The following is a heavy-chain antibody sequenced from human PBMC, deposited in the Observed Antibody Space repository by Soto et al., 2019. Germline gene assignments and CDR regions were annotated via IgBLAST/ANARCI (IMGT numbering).Heavy chain of an antibody. CDR1: GGSFSGYY. Sequence: QVQLQQWGAGLLKPSETLSLTCAVYGGSFSGYYWTWIRQPPRTGLVWIGEINHSGSTNYNPSLKSRVDISVDTSKNQFSLKLTSVTAVDTAVYYCARDKITCLFDYWGQGTLVTVSS. J-gene: IGHJ4*02. D-gene: IGHD1-20*01. CDR2: INHSGST. V-gene: IGHV4-34*01. CDR3: ARDKITCLFDY.